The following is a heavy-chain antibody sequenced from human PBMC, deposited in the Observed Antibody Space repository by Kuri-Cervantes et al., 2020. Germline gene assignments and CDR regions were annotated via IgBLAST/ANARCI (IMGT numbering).Heavy chain of an antibody. Sequence: SETLSLTCAASGFSFSRYSLNWVRQAPGKGLEWIGSIYYSGSTYYNPSLKSRVTMSVDTSRNQFSLKLSSVTAADTAVCYCATDYSGSYFDYWGQGTLVTVSS. CDR2: IYYSGST. CDR1: GFSFSRYS. V-gene: IGHV4-39*07. D-gene: IGHD1-26*01. J-gene: IGHJ4*02. CDR3: ATDYSGSYFDY.